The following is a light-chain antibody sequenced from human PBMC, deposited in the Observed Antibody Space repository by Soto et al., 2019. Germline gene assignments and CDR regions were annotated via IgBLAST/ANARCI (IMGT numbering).Light chain of an antibody. CDR3: QQYGSAPLIT. V-gene: IGKV3-20*01. J-gene: IGKJ5*01. CDR2: GAS. Sequence: EIVLTQSPGTLSLSPGEIATLSCRASQSVSSSYLAWYQQKPGQAPRLLIYGASSRSTGIPDRFSGSGYGTDFTLTISRLEPEDFAVYYCQQYGSAPLITFGQGTRLEIK. CDR1: QSVSSSY.